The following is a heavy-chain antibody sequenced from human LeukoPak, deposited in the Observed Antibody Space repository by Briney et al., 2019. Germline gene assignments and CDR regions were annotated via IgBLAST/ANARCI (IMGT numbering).Heavy chain of an antibody. CDR3: AREKSGSFPRVVFDL. Sequence: GGSLRLSCAVSGFTFSHYGTNWVRQSPGKGLEWVSSIGSGSTYIHYSDSMKGRFTISRDNAKNSLFLQINSLKAEDTAVYFCAREKSGSFPRVVFDLWGQGALVTVSS. V-gene: IGHV3-21*01. CDR2: IGSGSTYI. CDR1: GFTFSHYG. J-gene: IGHJ4*02. D-gene: IGHD1-26*01.